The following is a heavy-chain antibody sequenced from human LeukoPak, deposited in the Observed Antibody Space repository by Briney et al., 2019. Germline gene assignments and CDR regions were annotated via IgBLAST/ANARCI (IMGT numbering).Heavy chain of an antibody. D-gene: IGHD3-16*02. V-gene: IGHV3-21*01. CDR2: ISSSSSYI. Sequence: PGESLTLSCAASGFTFSSYSMNWVRQAPGKGLEWVSSISSSSSYIYYADSVKGRFTISRDNAKNSLYLQMNSLRDEDTAVYYCARDLDDYVWGSYRYMMDYWGQGTLVTVSS. J-gene: IGHJ4*02. CDR1: GFTFSSYS. CDR3: ARDLDDYVWGSYRYMMDY.